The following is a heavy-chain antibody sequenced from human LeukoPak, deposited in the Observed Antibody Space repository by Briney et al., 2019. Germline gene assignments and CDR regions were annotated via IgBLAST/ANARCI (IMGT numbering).Heavy chain of an antibody. CDR3: ARSYTGIAAAGTVSRFDP. J-gene: IGHJ5*02. Sequence: GESLKISCQASGYSFTSSWIGWARQMPGKGLEWMAIIYPGDSDTRYSPSFQGQVTISADKSISTAYLQWSSLKASDTAMYYCARSYTGIAAAGTVSRFDPWGQGTLVTVSS. CDR1: GYSFTSSW. CDR2: IYPGDSDT. D-gene: IGHD6-13*01. V-gene: IGHV5-51*01.